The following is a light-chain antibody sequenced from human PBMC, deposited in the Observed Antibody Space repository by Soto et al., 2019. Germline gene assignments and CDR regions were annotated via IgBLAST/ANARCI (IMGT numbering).Light chain of an antibody. CDR1: QSISSW. CDR2: KAS. J-gene: IGKJ1*01. V-gene: IGKV1-5*03. Sequence: DIQMTQSPSTLSASVGVRVTITCRASQSISSWLAWYQQKPGKAPKLLIYKASSLESGVPSRFSGSGSGTEFTLTISSLQPDDFATYYCQQYNSYSPWTFDQGTKVEIK. CDR3: QQYNSYSPWT.